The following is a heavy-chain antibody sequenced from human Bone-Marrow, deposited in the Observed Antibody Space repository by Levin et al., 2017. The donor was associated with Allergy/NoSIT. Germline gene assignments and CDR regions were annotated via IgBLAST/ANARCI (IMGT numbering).Heavy chain of an antibody. CDR1: GYTLTDLS. Sequence: ASVKVSCKVSGYTLTDLSMHWVRQAPGKGLEWMGGYDPEDGETTYAQKFQGRVTMTEDTSTDTAYMELSSLRSEDTAVYYCATDSRISVAGFDYWGQGSLVTVSS. V-gene: IGHV1-24*01. D-gene: IGHD6-19*01. CDR2: YDPEDGET. J-gene: IGHJ4*02. CDR3: ATDSRISVAGFDY.